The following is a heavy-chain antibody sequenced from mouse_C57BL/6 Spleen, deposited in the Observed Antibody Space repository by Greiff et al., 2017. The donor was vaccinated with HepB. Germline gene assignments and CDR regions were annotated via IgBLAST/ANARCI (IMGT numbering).Heavy chain of an antibody. D-gene: IGHD1-1*01. CDR1: GYTFTIYW. CDR3: ARGYYGSSFYIDY. V-gene: IGHV1-7*01. CDR2: INPSSGYT. J-gene: IGHJ2*01. Sequence: QVQLQQSGAELAKPGASVKLSCKASGYTFTIYWMHWVKQRPGQGLEWIGYINPSSGYTKYNQKFKDKATLTADKSSSTAYMQLSNLTYEDSAVYYCARGYYGSSFYIDYWGQGTTLTVSS.